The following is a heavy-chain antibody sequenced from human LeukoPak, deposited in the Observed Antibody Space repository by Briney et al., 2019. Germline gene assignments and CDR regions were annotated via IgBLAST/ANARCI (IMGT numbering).Heavy chain of an antibody. CDR3: ARCSPGDSSNFYAVLQY. J-gene: IGHJ4*02. D-gene: IGHD3-22*01. V-gene: IGHV1-69*06. CDR2: IIPVFGTT. CDR1: GGTFSSYA. Sequence: SVKVSCKASGGTFSSYAVSWVRLTPGQGLEWLGGIIPVFGTTTYAQKFQAKVTMTADKSTNTAYLEISSLRSDDTAVYYCARCSPGDSSNFYAVLQYWGQGTQVTV.